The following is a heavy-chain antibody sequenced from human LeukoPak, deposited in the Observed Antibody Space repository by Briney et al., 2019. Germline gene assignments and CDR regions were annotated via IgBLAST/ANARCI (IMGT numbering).Heavy chain of an antibody. V-gene: IGHV4-39*01. CDR1: GGSISSSSYY. Sequence: PSETLSLTCTVSGGSISSSSYYWGWIRQPPGKGLEWIGSIYYSGSTYYNPSLKSRVTISVDTSKNQFSLKLSSVTAADTDVYYCARHQDDSSGYYYRAIFDYWGQGTLVTVSS. D-gene: IGHD3-22*01. CDR2: IYYSGST. J-gene: IGHJ4*02. CDR3: ARHQDDSSGYYYRAIFDY.